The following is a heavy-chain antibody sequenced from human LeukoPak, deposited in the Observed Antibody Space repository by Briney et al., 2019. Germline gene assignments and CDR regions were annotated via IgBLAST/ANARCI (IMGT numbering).Heavy chain of an antibody. Sequence: AGGSLRLSCGVSGFTFSNYWMMWVRQAPGKGLEWVASIDEDGSETNYVDSVTGRFTVSRDHAKNSLFLQMNSLRAEDTAVYYCVRYGRRANDQPFDVWGQGTMVTVSS. CDR3: VRYGRRANDQPFDV. J-gene: IGHJ3*01. V-gene: IGHV3-7*01. D-gene: IGHD1-1*01. CDR1: GFTFSNYW. CDR2: IDEDGSET.